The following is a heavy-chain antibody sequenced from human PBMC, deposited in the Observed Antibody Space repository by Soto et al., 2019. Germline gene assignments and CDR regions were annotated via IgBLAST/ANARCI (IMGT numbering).Heavy chain of an antibody. J-gene: IGHJ4*02. D-gene: IGHD6-19*01. CDR3: ASTQRWLAFDY. Sequence: SETLSLTCTVSGGSISSYHWSWVRQSPEKGLEWIGYVYYSGRVHYNPSLESRVTTSVDTSKNQVSLNLTSVTAADTAVYYCASTQRWLAFDYWGQGILVTIS. CDR1: GGSISSYH. CDR2: VYYSGRV. V-gene: IGHV4-59*01.